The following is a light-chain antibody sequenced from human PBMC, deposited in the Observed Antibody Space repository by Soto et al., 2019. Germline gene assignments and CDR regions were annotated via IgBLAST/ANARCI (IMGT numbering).Light chain of an antibody. Sequence: QSALTQPASVSGSPGQSITISWTGTSSDVGSYNLVSWYQQHPGKAPKLMIYEVSKRPSGVSNRFSGSKSGNTASLTISGLQAEDEADYYCCSYAGSSNVVFGGGTKLTVL. V-gene: IGLV2-23*02. CDR3: CSYAGSSNVV. CDR1: SSDVGSYNL. CDR2: EVS. J-gene: IGLJ2*01.